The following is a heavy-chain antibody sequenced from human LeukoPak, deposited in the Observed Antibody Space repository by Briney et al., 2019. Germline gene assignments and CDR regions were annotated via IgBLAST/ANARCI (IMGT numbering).Heavy chain of an antibody. CDR3: ARVGVTMVRRNYYYMDV. Sequence: ASVKVSCKASGYTFTGYYMHWVRQAPGQGLEWMGWINPNSGGTNYAQKFQGRVTMTRDTSISTAYMELSRLRSDDTAVYYCARVGVTMVRRNYYYMDVWGKGTTVTISS. CDR1: GYTFTGYY. CDR2: INPNSGGT. V-gene: IGHV1-2*02. J-gene: IGHJ6*03. D-gene: IGHD3-10*01.